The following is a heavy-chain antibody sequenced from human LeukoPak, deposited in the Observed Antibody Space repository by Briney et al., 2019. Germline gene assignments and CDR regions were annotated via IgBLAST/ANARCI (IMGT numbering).Heavy chain of an antibody. CDR1: GYTFTSYY. D-gene: IGHD6-13*01. CDR2: IKPSGGST. V-gene: IGHV1-46*01. J-gene: IGHJ4*02. Sequence: ASVKGSCKASGYTFTSYYMHWVRQAPGQGREWMGIIKPSGGSTSNAQKFQGRVTMTRDTSTSTVYMELSSLRSEDTAVYYCARAVSYIAAAGTGRDYWGQGTLVTVSS. CDR3: ARAVSYIAAAGTGRDY.